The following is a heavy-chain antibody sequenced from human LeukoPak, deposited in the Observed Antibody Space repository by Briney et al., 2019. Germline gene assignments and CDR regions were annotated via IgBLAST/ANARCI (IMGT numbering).Heavy chain of an antibody. CDR3: ARDRRYNWNYGVTVWFDP. CDR2: IYTSGST. D-gene: IGHD1-7*01. J-gene: IGHJ5*02. CDR1: GGSISSGSYY. Sequence: PSETLSLTCTVSGGSISSGSYYWSWIRQPAGKGLEWIGRIYTSGSTNYNPSLKSRVTISVDTSKNQFSLKLSSVTAADTAVYYCARDRRYNWNYGVTVWFDPWGQGTLVTVSS. V-gene: IGHV4-61*02.